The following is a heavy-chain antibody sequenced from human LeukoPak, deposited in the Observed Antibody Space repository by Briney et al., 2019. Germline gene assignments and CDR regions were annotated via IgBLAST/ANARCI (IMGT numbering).Heavy chain of an antibody. J-gene: IGHJ3*02. D-gene: IGHD2-15*01. CDR2: IYSDGRT. Sequence: GGSLRLSCAASGFTFSSYAMSWVRQAPGKGLEWVSLIYSDGRTYYADSVKGRCTISRDNSKNTLYLQMNSLRVEDTAVYYCARSSEVCSAVSCYLDAPDIWGQGTMVTVSS. CDR3: ARSSEVCSAVSCYLDAPDI. V-gene: IGHV3-53*01. CDR1: GFTFSSYA.